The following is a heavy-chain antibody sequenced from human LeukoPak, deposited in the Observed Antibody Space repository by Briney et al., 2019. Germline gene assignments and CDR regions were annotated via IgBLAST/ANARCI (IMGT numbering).Heavy chain of an antibody. CDR2: IRYDGSNK. J-gene: IGHJ6*02. CDR1: GFTFSSYG. V-gene: IGHV3-30*02. Sequence: GGSLRLSCAASGFTFSSYGMHWVRQAPGKGLEWVAFIRYDGSNKYYADSVKGRFTISRDNAKNSLYLQMNSLRAEDTAVYYCARDNFSEKQQLYYGMDVWGQGTTVTVSS. CDR3: ARDNFSEKQQLYYGMDV. D-gene: IGHD6-13*01.